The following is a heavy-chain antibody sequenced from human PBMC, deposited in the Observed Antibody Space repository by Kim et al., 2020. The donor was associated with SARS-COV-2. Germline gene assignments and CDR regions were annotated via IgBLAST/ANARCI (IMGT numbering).Heavy chain of an antibody. CDR3: ATGTGKSDFDY. CDR2: R. V-gene: IGHV3-15*01. D-gene: IGHD3-10*01. Sequence: RDYAAAVEGKFTVSRDDSENTLFLQMNSLATEDTAVYYCATGTGKSDFDYWGRGTLVTVSS. J-gene: IGHJ4*02.